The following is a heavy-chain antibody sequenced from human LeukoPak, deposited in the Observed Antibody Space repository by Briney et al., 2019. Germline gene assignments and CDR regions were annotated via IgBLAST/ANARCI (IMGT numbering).Heavy chain of an antibody. CDR2: IYHSGST. V-gene: IGHV4-30-2*01. J-gene: IGHJ3*02. D-gene: IGHD3-22*01. Sequence: SETLSLTCAVSGGSISSGGYSWSWIRQPPGKGLEWIGYIYHSGSTYYNPSLKSRVTISVDRSKNQFSLKLSSVTAAATAVYYCARGGGIVVVIDAFDIWGQGTMVTVSS. CDR3: ARGGGIVVVIDAFDI. CDR1: GGSISSGGYS.